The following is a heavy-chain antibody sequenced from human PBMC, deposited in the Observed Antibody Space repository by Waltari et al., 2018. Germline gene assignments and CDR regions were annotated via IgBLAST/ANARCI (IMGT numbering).Heavy chain of an antibody. D-gene: IGHD6-19*01. CDR1: GFSLCTSGVA. CDR2: IYYSGST. J-gene: IGHJ4*02. Sequence: KESGPTPVKPTQTLTLTCTFPGFSLCTSGVAVGWIRQPPGKALEWIGSIYYSGSTYYNPSLKSRVTISVDTSKNQFSLKLSSVTAADTAVYYCARHRYSSGWSYRTAYYFDYWGQGTLVTVSS. V-gene: IGHV4-39*01. CDR3: ARHRYSSGWSYRTAYYFDY.